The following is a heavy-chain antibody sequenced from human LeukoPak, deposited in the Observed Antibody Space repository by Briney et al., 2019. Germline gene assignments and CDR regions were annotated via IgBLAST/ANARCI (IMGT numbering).Heavy chain of an antibody. J-gene: IGHJ4*02. CDR2: ISGSGGST. CDR3: AKGFYSSGYYYPDY. D-gene: IGHD3-22*01. CDR1: GFTFSSYA. Sequence: QSGGSLRLSCAASGFTFSSYAMSWVRQAPGKGLEWVSAISGSGGSTYYADSVKGRFTISRDNSKNTLYLHMNSLRAEDTAVYYCAKGFYSSGYYYPDYWGQGTLVTVSS. V-gene: IGHV3-23*01.